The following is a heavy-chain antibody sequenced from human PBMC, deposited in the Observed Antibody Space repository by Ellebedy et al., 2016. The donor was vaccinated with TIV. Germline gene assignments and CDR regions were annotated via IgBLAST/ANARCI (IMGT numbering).Heavy chain of an antibody. CDR2: IYYSGST. Sequence: LRLSCSVSGGSINSGGYYSSWFRQYPGKGLEWIGYIYYSGSTYYNPSLERRVTISVDTSKNQFSLNLSSVTAADQAVYYCATGKYWDQLLVYWGQGTLVTVSS. V-gene: IGHV4-31*03. CDR3: ATGKYWDQLLVY. D-gene: IGHD1-1*01. J-gene: IGHJ4*02. CDR1: GGSINSGGYY.